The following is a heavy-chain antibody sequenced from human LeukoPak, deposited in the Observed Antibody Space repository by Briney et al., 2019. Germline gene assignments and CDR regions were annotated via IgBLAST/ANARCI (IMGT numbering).Heavy chain of an antibody. CDR2: VNPNSGHT. V-gene: IGHV1-8*01. Sequence: ASVKVSCKASGYTFTSYDINWVRQATGQGLEWMGWVNPNSGHTGYAQKFQGRVTMTRNTSISTAYMELSSLTSEDTAVYYCARGAPGSYCSGGSCPYFDYLGQGTLVCVSS. J-gene: IGHJ4*02. CDR1: GYTFTSYD. D-gene: IGHD2-15*01. CDR3: ARGAPGSYCSGGSCPYFDY.